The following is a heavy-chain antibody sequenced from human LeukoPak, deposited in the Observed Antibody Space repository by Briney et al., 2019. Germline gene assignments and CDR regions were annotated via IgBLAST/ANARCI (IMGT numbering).Heavy chain of an antibody. V-gene: IGHV3-30*04. CDR1: GFTFSSYA. CDR2: ISYDGNNK. CDR3: ARGAPAADY. Sequence: GGSLRLSCAASGFTFSSYAMHWVRQAPGKGLEWVAVISYDGNNKYYADSVKGRFTISRDNSKYTLYLQMNGLRTEDTAVYYCARGAPAADYWGQGTLVTVSS. D-gene: IGHD2-2*01. J-gene: IGHJ4*02.